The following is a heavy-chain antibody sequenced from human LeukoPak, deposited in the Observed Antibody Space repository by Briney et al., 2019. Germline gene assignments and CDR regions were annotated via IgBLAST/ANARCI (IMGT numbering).Heavy chain of an antibody. V-gene: IGHV3-48*01. Sequence: GGSLRLSCAASGFTFSSYPMNWVRQAPGKGWEWISNIRSESDSATYADSVKGRFTISRDNAKNSLYLQINSLRAEDTAVYYCVRDLNWAFDYWGQGTLVTVSS. J-gene: IGHJ4*02. CDR1: GFTFSSYP. CDR2: IRSESDSA. CDR3: VRDLNWAFDY. D-gene: IGHD3-16*01.